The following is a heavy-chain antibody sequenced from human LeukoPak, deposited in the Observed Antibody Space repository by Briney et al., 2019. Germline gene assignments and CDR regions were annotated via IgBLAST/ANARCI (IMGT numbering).Heavy chain of an antibody. J-gene: IGHJ4*02. V-gene: IGHV3-30*18. D-gene: IGHD2-2*01. CDR1: GFTFSSYG. CDR2: ISYDGSNK. Sequence: PGRSLRRSCAASGFTFSSYGMHWVRQAPGKGLEWVAVISYDGSNKYYADSVKGRFTISRGNSKNTLYLQVNSLRAEDTAVYYCAKSAGTSSVRGYFDYWGQGTLVTVSS. CDR3: AKSAGTSSVRGYFDY.